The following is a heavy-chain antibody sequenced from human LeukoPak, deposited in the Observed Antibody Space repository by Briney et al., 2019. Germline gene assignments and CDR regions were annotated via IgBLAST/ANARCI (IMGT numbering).Heavy chain of an antibody. CDR3: ARGELEPRQGYYFDY. CDR2: INHSAST. Sequence: SETLSLTCAVYGGSFSGYYWSWIRQPPGKGLEWIGEINHSASTNYNPSLKSRVTISVDTSKNQFSLKLSSVTAADTAVYYCARGELEPRQGYYFDYWGQGTLVTVSS. V-gene: IGHV4-34*01. J-gene: IGHJ4*02. CDR1: GGSFSGYY. D-gene: IGHD1-14*01.